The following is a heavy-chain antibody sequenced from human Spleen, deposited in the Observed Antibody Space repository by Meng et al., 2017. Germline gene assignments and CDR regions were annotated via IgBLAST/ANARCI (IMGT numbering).Heavy chain of an antibody. Sequence: GESLKISCAASGFTFSSYVMHWVRQAPGKGLEWVAVISYDGSNQYSADSVKGRFTISRDNSKNTLNLQMNSLRTEDTAVYYCARDMYYDSGGYFEYWGQGMLVTVSS. CDR2: ISYDGSNQ. CDR3: ARDMYYDSGGYFEY. V-gene: IGHV3-30*04. CDR1: GFTFSSYV. J-gene: IGHJ4*02. D-gene: IGHD3-22*01.